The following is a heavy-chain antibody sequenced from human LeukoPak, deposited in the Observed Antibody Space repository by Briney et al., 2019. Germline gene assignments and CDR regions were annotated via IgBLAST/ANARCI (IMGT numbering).Heavy chain of an antibody. D-gene: IGHD6-13*01. CDR2: IYYSGST. CDR3: AARAAAGTDDAFDI. J-gene: IGHJ3*02. V-gene: IGHV4-39*05. CDR1: GGSISSSSYY. Sequence: SETPSLTCTVSGGSISSSSYYWGWIRQPPGKGLEWIGSIYYSGSTYYNPSLKSRVTISVDTSKNQFSLKLSSVTAADTAVYYCAARAAAGTDDAFDIWGQGTMVTVSS.